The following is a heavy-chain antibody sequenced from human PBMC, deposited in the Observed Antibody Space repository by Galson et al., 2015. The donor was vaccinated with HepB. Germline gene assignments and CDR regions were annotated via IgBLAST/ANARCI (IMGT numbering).Heavy chain of an antibody. J-gene: IGHJ5*02. CDR3: ATKDYDDYNNWFDP. V-gene: IGHV5-51*03. CDR2: IYPGDSDT. Sequence: QSGAEVKKPGESLKISCKASGYSFSNYWLGWVRQKPGKGLEWMGIIYPGDSDTRYSPSFQGQVTISADKSISTAYLHWSSLKTSDTAIYYCATKDYDDYNNWFDPWGQGTLVTVSS. D-gene: IGHD4-17*01. CDR1: GYSFSNYW.